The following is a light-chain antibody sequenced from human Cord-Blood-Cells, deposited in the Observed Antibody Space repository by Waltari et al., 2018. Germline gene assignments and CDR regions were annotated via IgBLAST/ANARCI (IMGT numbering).Light chain of an antibody. J-gene: IGKJ4*01. CDR1: QSVSSY. V-gene: IGKV3-11*01. CDR2: DAS. CDR3: QQRSNWPLT. Sequence: EIVLTQSPATLSLSPGERAXXSCRASQSVSSYLAWYQQKPGQAPRLLIYDASNRATGIPARFSGSGSGTDFTLTISSLEPEDFAVYYCQQRSNWPLTFGGGTKVEIK.